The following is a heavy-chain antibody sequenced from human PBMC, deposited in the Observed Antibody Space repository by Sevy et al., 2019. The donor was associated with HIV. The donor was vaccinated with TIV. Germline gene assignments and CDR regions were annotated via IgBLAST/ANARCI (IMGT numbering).Heavy chain of an antibody. J-gene: IGHJ4*02. CDR2: IFHSGNT. CDR1: GGSISTDRYS. V-gene: IGHV4-30-2*01. Sequence: SETLSLTCAVSGGSISTDRYSWNWIRQPPGKGLEWIGYIFHSGNTYYNPSLKSRVTISIDRSKNQFSLNLSSVTAADTAVYYCARSSSAYPYHFDYWGQGTLVTVSS. CDR3: ARSSSAYPYHFDY.